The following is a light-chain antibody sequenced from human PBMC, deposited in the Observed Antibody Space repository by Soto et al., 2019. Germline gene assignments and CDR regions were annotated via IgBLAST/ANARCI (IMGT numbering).Light chain of an antibody. CDR2: GAS. J-gene: IGKJ2*01. V-gene: IGKV4-1*01. CDR1: QSVLYNSNNKNH. Sequence: DFVMTQAPDSLAVSLGERATINCKSSQSVLYNSNNKNHLGWFQQKPGHPPKLLIYGASFRPSGVPDRFSGSGAGIDFTLTISSLQAEDGAVYYCQQYYSIPFTFGQGTKLEI. CDR3: QQYYSIPFT.